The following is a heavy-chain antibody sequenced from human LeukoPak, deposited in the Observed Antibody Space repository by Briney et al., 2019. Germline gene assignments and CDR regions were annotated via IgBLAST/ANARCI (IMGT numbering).Heavy chain of an antibody. J-gene: IGHJ6*02. Sequence: PSETLSLTCAVYGGSFSGYYWSWIRQPPGKGLEWIGEINHSGSTNYNPSLKSRVTISVDTSKNQFSLKLSSVTAADTAVYYCASRQSSSHEGPGDYYYGMDVWGQGTTVTVSS. V-gene: IGHV4-34*01. CDR2: INHSGST. CDR1: GGSFSGYY. CDR3: ASRQSSSHEGPGDYYYGMDV. D-gene: IGHD6-13*01.